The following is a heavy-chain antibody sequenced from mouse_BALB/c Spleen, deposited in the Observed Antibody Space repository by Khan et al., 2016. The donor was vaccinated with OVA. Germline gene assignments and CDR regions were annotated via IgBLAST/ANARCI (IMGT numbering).Heavy chain of an antibody. D-gene: IGHD1-2*01. CDR3: ARTARIKY. Sequence: QSGPGLVKPSQSLSLTCTVTGYSITSGYGWNWIRQFPGNKLEWMGYISYSGSTNYNPSLKSRISITRDTSKNQFFLQLNSVTTEDTATYYCARTARIKYWGQGTTLTVSS. V-gene: IGHV3-2*02. CDR2: ISYSGST. J-gene: IGHJ2*01. CDR1: GYSITSGYG.